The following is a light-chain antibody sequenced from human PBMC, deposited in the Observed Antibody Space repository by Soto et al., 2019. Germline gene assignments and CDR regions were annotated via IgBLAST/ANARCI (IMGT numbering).Light chain of an antibody. CDR2: KAS. Sequence: DIQMTQSPSTLSGSVGDRVTITCRASQTISSWLAWYQQKPGKAPKLLIYKASTLKSGVPSRFSGSGSGTEFTLTISSLQPDDFATYYCQQYKGYWTFGQGTKVDI. J-gene: IGKJ1*01. CDR1: QTISSW. CDR3: QQYKGYWT. V-gene: IGKV1-5*03.